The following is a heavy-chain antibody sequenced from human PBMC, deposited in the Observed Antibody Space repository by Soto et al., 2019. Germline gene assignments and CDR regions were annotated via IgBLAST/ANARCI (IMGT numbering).Heavy chain of an antibody. Sequence: EVPLLESGGGLVQPGGSLRLSCAASGFTFSSYAMSWVRQAPGKGLEWVSAISGSGGSTYYADSVKGRFTISRDNSKNTLYLQMSSRRAEDTAVYYCAKEVWFGELWIGDYWGQGTLVTVSS. CDR3: AKEVWFGELWIGDY. D-gene: IGHD3-10*01. V-gene: IGHV3-23*01. CDR1: GFTFSSYA. J-gene: IGHJ4*02. CDR2: ISGSGGST.